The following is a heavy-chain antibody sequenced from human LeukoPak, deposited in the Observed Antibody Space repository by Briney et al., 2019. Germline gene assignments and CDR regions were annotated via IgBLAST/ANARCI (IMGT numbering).Heavy chain of an antibody. J-gene: IGHJ4*02. Sequence: GGSLRLSCAASGFPFASYAMSWVRQTPGKGLEWVSHIIGSVASTYYADSVKGRFTISRDNTKNTLYLQMNSLRADDTAVYFCAKGGYDYVEVGYFDFWGQGTVVTVSS. CDR1: GFPFASYA. D-gene: IGHD5-12*01. CDR2: IIGSVAST. V-gene: IGHV3-23*01. CDR3: AKGGYDYVEVGYFDF.